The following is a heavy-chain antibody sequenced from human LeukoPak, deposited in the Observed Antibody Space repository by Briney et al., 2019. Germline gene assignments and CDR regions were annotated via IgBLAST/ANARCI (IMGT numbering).Heavy chain of an antibody. CDR1: GYTFTSNY. J-gene: IGHJ4*02. D-gene: IGHD6-19*01. CDR3: AREVIAVAGTIPFDY. CDR2: INPSGGST. Sequence: ASVKVSSKESGYTFTSNYMHWVRQPPGQGLEWRGIINPSGGSTSYAQKFQGRVTMTRDTSTSTVYMELSSLRSEDTAVYYCAREVIAVAGTIPFDYWGQGTLVTVSS. V-gene: IGHV1-46*01.